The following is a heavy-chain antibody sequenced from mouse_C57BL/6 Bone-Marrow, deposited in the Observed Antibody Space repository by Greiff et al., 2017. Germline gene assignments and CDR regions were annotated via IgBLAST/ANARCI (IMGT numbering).Heavy chain of an antibody. CDR2: ILPGSGST. Sequence: QVQLQQSGAELMKPGASVKLSCKATGYTFTGYWIEWVKQRPGHGLEWIGEILPGSGSTNYNEKFKGKAPFTADTSSNTAYMQLSSLTTEDSAIYYCARYPITTVVPYYFDYWGQGTTLTVSS. J-gene: IGHJ2*01. D-gene: IGHD1-1*01. CDR1: GYTFTGYW. CDR3: ARYPITTVVPYYFDY. V-gene: IGHV1-9*01.